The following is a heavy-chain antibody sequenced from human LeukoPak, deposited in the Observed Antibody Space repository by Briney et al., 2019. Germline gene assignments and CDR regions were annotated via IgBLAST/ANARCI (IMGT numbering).Heavy chain of an antibody. V-gene: IGHV3-11*06. J-gene: IGHJ4*02. D-gene: IGHD6-13*01. Sequence: GGSLRLSCAASGFSFDDYLMHWVRQSPGKGLEWLSYISGSGSDTNYADSVKGRFTTSRDNAKNSLYLQMNSLGAEDTAVYYCARVGSIAAAGTPDYWGQGTLVTVSS. CDR3: ARVGSIAAAGTPDY. CDR2: ISGSGSDT. CDR1: GFSFDDYL.